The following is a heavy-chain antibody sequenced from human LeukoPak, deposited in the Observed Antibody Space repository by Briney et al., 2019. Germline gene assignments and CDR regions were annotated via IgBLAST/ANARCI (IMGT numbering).Heavy chain of an antibody. Sequence: GGSLRLSCAASGFTFSSYSMNWVRQAPGKGLEWVSNISSSSSTIYYADSVKGRFTISRDNAKNSLYLQMNSLRAEDTAVYYCAREHSSSSRYFQHWGQGTLVTVSS. J-gene: IGHJ1*01. CDR3: AREHSSSSRYFQH. CDR1: GFTFSSYS. CDR2: ISSSSSTI. V-gene: IGHV3-48*01. D-gene: IGHD6-6*01.